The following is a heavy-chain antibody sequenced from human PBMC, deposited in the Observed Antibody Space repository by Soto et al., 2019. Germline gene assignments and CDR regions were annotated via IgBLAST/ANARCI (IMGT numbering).Heavy chain of an antibody. J-gene: IGHJ5*02. CDR2: IIPVFDTA. Sequence: QVQLVQSGAEVKKPGSSVKVSCKASGGTFRSYAISWVRQAPGQGLEWMGGIIPVFDTANYARKFQGRVTITADEATSTAYMELSGLRSEDSAVLYCARVDEPYCGGGSCDQRFLSWGQGTLVTVSS. D-gene: IGHD2-15*01. CDR3: ARVDEPYCGGGSCDQRFLS. V-gene: IGHV1-69*01. CDR1: GGTFRSYA.